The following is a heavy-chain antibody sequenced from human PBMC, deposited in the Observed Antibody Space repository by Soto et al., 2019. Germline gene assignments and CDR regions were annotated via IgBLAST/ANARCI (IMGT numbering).Heavy chain of an antibody. Sequence: SETLSLTCTVSGGSISSYYWSWIRQPPGKGLEWIVCIYYSGSTYYNPSLKSRVTISVDTSKNHFSLKLSSVTAADTAVYYCAKNLEFAFDIWGQGTMVTVSS. CDR2: IYYSGST. J-gene: IGHJ3*02. V-gene: IGHV4-59*04. CDR3: AKNLEFAFDI. CDR1: GGSISSYY.